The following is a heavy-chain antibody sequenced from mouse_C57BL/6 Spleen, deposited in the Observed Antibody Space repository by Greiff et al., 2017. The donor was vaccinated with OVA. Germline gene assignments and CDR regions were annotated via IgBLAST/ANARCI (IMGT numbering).Heavy chain of an antibody. Sequence: VQLQQPGAELVMPGASVKLSCKASGYTFTSYWMHWVKQRPGQGLEWIGEIDPSDSYTNYNQKFKGKSTLTVDKSSSTAYMQLSSLTSEDTEVYYCAINYYGSSFFYWYFDVWGTGTTVTVSS. CDR2: IDPSDSYT. CDR3: AINYYGSSFFYWYFDV. D-gene: IGHD1-1*01. CDR1: GYTFTSYW. J-gene: IGHJ1*03. V-gene: IGHV1-69*01.